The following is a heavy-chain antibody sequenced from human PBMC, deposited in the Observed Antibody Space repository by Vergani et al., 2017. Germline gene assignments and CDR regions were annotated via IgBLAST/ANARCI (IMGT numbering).Heavy chain of an antibody. CDR1: GFTFSSYG. V-gene: IGHV3-30*02. J-gene: IGHJ4*02. Sequence: QVQLVESGGGVVQPGGSLRLSCAASGFTFSSYGMHWVRQAPGKGLEWVAFIRYDGSKKYYADSVKGRFTISRDNSKNTLYLQMNSLRAEDTAVYYCVSDGSGSYRLAYWGQGTLVTVSS. CDR2: IRYDGSKK. CDR3: VSDGSGSYRLAY. D-gene: IGHD3-10*01.